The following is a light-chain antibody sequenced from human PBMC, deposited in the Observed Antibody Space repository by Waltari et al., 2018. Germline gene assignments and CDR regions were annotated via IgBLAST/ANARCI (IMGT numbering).Light chain of an antibody. CDR2: AAS. CDR1: HSSSSY. Sequence: VLKPPPAPSVLSAGEGATLSCAGKHSSSSYAACHQQTPHQAPRLLIYAASNRATGIPARFSGSGSGTDFTLTISSLEPEDSAVYYCQHLTRWPEFTFGPGTKVDVK. CDR3: QHLTRWPEFT. J-gene: IGKJ3*01. V-gene: IGKV3-11*01.